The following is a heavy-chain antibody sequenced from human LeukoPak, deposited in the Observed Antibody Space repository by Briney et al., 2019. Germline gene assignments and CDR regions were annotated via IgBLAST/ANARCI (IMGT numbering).Heavy chain of an antibody. J-gene: IGHJ4*02. CDR3: ARDSAIYGSGSGPQNYFDY. V-gene: IGHV1-46*01. D-gene: IGHD3-10*01. CDR1: GYIFTSYY. Sequence: ASMKVSCKASGYIFTSYYIHWVRQAPGQGLEWMGIINPSGGSTSYAQKFQGRVTMTRDMSTSTVYMELSSLRSEDTAVYYCARDSAIYGSGSGPQNYFDYWGQGTLVTVSS. CDR2: INPSGGST.